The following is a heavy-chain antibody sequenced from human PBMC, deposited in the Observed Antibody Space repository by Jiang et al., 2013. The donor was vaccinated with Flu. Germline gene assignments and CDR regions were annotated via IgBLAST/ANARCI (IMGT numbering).Heavy chain of an antibody. D-gene: IGHD2-21*02. Sequence: LLKPSETLSLTCTVSGGSISSYYWSWIRQPPGKGLEWIGYIYYSGSTNYNPSLKSRVTISVDTSKNQFSLKLSSVTAADTAVYYCAREVTAIDYWGQGTLVTVSS. J-gene: IGHJ4*02. CDR2: IYYSGST. CDR1: GGSISSYY. V-gene: IGHV4-59*01. CDR3: AREVTAIDY.